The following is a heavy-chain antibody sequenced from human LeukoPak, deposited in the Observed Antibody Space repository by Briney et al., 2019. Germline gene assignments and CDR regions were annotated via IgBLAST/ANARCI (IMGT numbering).Heavy chain of an antibody. CDR3: ARSGVAGTGSYYKFDY. CDR2: IYYRGST. J-gene: IGHJ4*02. Sequence: PSETLSLTCTVSGGSISSGGYYWSWIRQHPGKGLEWIGYIYYRGSTYYNPSLKSRVTISVDTSKNQFSLKLSSVTAADTAVYYCARSGVAGTGSYYKFDYWGQGTLVTVSS. D-gene: IGHD3-10*01. V-gene: IGHV4-31*03. CDR1: GGSISSGGYY.